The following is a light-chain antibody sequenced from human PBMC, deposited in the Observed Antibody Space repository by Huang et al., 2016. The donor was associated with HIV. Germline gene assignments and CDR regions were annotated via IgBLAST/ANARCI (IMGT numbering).Light chain of an antibody. Sequence: DIQMTQSPSSLSASVGDRVTITCRASQSISSYLNWYQQKPGKAPELLIYAAYSLQSGVPSRFSERGSGTDCTLTVSNLQPEELAAYYCQQSYSTPITFGRGTKVEIK. CDR1: QSISSY. V-gene: IGKV1-39*01. J-gene: IGKJ4*01. CDR2: AAY. CDR3: QQSYSTPIT.